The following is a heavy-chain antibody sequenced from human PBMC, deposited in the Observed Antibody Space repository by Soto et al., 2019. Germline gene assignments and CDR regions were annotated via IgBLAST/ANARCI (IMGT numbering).Heavy chain of an antibody. CDR1: GFTFSSYA. CDR3: ARDVGIVPKGLYYYYGMDV. J-gene: IGHJ6*02. D-gene: IGHD2-2*03. CDR2: ISYDGSNK. V-gene: IGHV3-30-3*01. Sequence: QVQLVESGGGVVQPGRSLRLSCAASGFTFSSYAMHWVRQAPGKGLEWVAVISYDGSNKYYADSVKGRFTISRDNSKNTLDLQMNSLRAEDTAVYYCARDVGIVPKGLYYYYGMDVWGQGTTVTVSS.